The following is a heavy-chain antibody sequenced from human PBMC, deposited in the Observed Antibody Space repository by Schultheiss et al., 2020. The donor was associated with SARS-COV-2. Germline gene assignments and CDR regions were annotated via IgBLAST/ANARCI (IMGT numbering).Heavy chain of an antibody. CDR1: GLTFRDYQ. J-gene: IGHJ5*02. CDR3: ASVVGGLIDFDH. D-gene: IGHD3-16*02. V-gene: IGHV3-48*03. CDR2: IDTGSMRI. Sequence: GGSLRLSCVVSGLTFRDYQMNWVRQAPGKGLEWVSFIDTGSMRISYADSVRGRFTTSRDDATNSLYLHMTSLTVEDTALYYCASVVGGLIDFDHWGQGTLVTVSS.